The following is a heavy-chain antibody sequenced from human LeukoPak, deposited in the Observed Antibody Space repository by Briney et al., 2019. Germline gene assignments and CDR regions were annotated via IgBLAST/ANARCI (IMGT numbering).Heavy chain of an antibody. D-gene: IGHD3-10*01. V-gene: IGHV3-11*01. CDR3: ARDMYYGSGTPMQYGMDV. CDR1: SGSISSGGYY. Sequence: LSLTCTVSSGSISSGGYYWSWIRQPPGKGLEWVSYIGSSGRTIYYVDSVRGRFTISRDNAKNSLYLQMNSLRVEDTAVYYCARDMYYGSGTPMQYGMDVWGQGTTVTVSS. J-gene: IGHJ6*02. CDR2: IGSSGRTI.